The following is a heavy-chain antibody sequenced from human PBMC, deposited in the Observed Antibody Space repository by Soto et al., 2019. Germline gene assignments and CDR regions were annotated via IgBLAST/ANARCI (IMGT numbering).Heavy chain of an antibody. V-gene: IGHV3-7*01. Sequence: EGSLRLSCAGSGFIFNSYWMSWVRQTPGRGLGWVAAIKPGGGEQYFVDSLKGRITVYRDNDKNSLFLQMNNLRREDTAVYFCARLKYCSSTTCRIGVWDYWGQGAQVTVSS. CDR3: ARLKYCSSTTCRIGVWDY. D-gene: IGHD2-2*01. J-gene: IGHJ4*01. CDR2: IKPGGGEQ. CDR1: GFIFNSYW.